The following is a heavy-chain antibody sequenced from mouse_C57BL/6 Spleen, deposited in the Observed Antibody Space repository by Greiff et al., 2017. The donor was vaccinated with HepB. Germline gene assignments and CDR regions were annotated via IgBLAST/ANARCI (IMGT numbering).Heavy chain of an antibody. D-gene: IGHD1-1*01. J-gene: IGHJ2*01. CDR3: ARGEGLRVDY. V-gene: IGHV1-39*01. Sequence: EVQLQQSGPELVKPGASVKISCKASGYSFTDYHMNWVKPSNGKSLEWIGVINPNYGTTSYHQKFKGKATLTVDQSSSTAYMQLNSLTSEDSAVYDCARGEGLRVDYWGQGTTLTVAP. CDR2: INPNYGTT. CDR1: GYSFTDYH.